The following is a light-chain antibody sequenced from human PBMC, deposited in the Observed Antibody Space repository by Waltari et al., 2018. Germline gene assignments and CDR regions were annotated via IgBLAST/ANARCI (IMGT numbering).Light chain of an antibody. J-gene: IGLJ1*01. Sequence: QSALTQPPSASGSRGQSVPLYCPGPSSAVGSYTYFPCYQQHPGKAPKLIIFEFSKRPSGVPYRFSASKSANTASLTVSGLQAEDEADYYCSSFAGSNIYVFGTGTRVAVL. CDR3: SSFAGSNIYV. V-gene: IGLV2-8*01. CDR1: SSAVGSYTY. CDR2: EFS.